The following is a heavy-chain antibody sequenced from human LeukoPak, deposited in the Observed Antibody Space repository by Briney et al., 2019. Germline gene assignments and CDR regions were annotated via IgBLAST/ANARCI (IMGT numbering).Heavy chain of an antibody. V-gene: IGHV4-38-2*01. CDR1: DYSINSGYY. CDR2: IYHSGST. D-gene: IGHD2-15*01. CDR3: ARGNFRYCSGGSCYSLMVYYYHYMDV. J-gene: IGHJ6*03. Sequence: PSETLSLTCAVSDYSINSGYYWGWIRQPPGKGLEWIGSIYHSGSTYYNPSLKSRVTISVDTSKNLFSLKLSSVTAADTAVYYCARGNFRYCSGGSCYSLMVYYYHYMDVWGKGTTVTVSS.